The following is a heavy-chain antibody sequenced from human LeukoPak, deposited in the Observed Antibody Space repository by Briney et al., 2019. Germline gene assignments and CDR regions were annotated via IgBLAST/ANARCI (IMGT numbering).Heavy chain of an antibody. CDR2: ISGSGGST. Sequence: PGGSLRLSCAASGFTFSSYGMSWVRQAPGKGLEWVSAISGSGGSTYYADSVKGRFTISRDNSKNTLYLQMNSLRAEDTAVYYCAKGGYCSSTSCYKYHWNYYYYMDVWGKGTTVTVSS. J-gene: IGHJ6*03. CDR3: AKGGYCSSTSCYKYHWNYYYYMDV. CDR1: GFTFSSYG. D-gene: IGHD2-2*03. V-gene: IGHV3-23*01.